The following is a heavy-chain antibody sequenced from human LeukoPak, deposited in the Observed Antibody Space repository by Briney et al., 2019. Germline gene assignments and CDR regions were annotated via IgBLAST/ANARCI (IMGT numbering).Heavy chain of an antibody. D-gene: IGHD6-13*01. CDR1: GYTFTSYG. CDR3: ARADSSSWYGYSYYYMDV. Sequence: ASVKVSCKASGYTFTSYGINWVRQATGQGLEWMGWMNPNSGNTGYAQKFQGRVTITRNTSISTAYMELSSLRSEDTAVYYCARADSSSWYGYSYYYMDVWGKGTTVTVSS. J-gene: IGHJ6*03. CDR2: MNPNSGNT. V-gene: IGHV1-8*03.